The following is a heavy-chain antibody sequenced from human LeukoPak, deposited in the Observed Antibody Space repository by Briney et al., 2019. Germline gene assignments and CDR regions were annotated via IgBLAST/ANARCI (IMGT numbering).Heavy chain of an antibody. CDR1: GFTFSDYY. J-gene: IGHJ6*03. Sequence: PGGSLRLSCAASGFTFSDYYMSWIRQAPGKGLEWVSYISSSGSTIYYADSVKGRFTISRDNAKNSLYLQMHSLRAEDTAVYYCARDREMQGYRSSTSCYGYYYYYYMDVWGKGTTVTVSS. D-gene: IGHD2-2*01. V-gene: IGHV3-11*01. CDR3: ARDREMQGYRSSTSCYGYYYYYYMDV. CDR2: ISSSGSTI.